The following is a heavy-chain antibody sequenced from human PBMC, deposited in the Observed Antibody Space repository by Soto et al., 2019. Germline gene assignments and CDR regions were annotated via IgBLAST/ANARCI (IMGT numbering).Heavy chain of an antibody. D-gene: IGHD4-17*01. CDR3: AKDRDRLRYADYHFDY. Sequence: PGGSLRLSCAASGFTFSSYGMHWVRQAPGKGLEWVAVISYDGSNKYYAYSVKRRFTISRDNSKNTLYLQMNCVRAEDTVVYSCAKDRDRLRYADYHFDYWGPGTLVTVSS. CDR2: ISYDGSNK. J-gene: IGHJ4*02. CDR1: GFTFSSYG. V-gene: IGHV3-30*18.